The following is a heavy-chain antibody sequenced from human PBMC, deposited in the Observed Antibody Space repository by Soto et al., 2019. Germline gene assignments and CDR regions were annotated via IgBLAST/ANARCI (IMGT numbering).Heavy chain of an antibody. CDR3: ARVGPNHSNAFDI. CDR2: IWYDGSNK. V-gene: IGHV3-33*01. J-gene: IGHJ3*02. Sequence: VAVIWYDGSNKYYADSVKGRFTISRDNSKNTLYLQMNSLRAEDTAVYYCARVGPNHSNAFDIWGQGTMVTVSS. D-gene: IGHD6-13*01.